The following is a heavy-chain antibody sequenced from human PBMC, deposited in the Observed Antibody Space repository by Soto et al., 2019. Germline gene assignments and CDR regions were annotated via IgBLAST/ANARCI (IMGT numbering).Heavy chain of an antibody. J-gene: IGHJ4*02. V-gene: IGHV4-30-4*01. CDR2: MSYSGST. Sequence: PSETLSLTCTVSGGSISSGNYYWSWIRQPPGKGLEWIGFMSYSGSTSYNASLKSRVTISVDTSKSQFSLNLSFVTAADTAVYYCATRGPPATGLYYFGNGGQGTLVTVSS. CDR3: ATRGPPATGLYYFGN. CDR1: GGSISSGNYY. D-gene: IGHD3-10*01.